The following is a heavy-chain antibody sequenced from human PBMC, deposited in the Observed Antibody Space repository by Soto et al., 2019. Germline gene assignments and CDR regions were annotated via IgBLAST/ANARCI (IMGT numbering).Heavy chain of an antibody. D-gene: IGHD2-8*01. CDR3: AKELYASYFDY. V-gene: IGHV3-30*18. CDR2: TSYDGSNK. CDR1: GFAFSIYG. J-gene: IGHJ4*02. Sequence: LRLSCACAGFAFSIYGMHLVRQAPGKGLEWVAVTSYDGSNKYYADSVKGRFTISRDNSKNTLYLQMNSLRAEDTAVYYCAKELYASYFDYWGQGTLVTVSS.